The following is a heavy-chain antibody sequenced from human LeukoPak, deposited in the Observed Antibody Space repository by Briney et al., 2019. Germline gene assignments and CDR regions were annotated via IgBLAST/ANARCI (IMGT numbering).Heavy chain of an antibody. CDR1: GYTFTSYA. D-gene: IGHD6-19*01. Sequence: ASVKVSCKASGYTFTSYAMNWVRQAPGQGLEWMGWINTNTGNPTYAQGFTGRFVFSLDTSVSTAYLQISSLKAEDTAVYYCAKSESWLRGIAVAYDYWGQGTLVTVSS. J-gene: IGHJ4*02. CDR3: AKSESWLRGIAVAYDY. CDR2: INTNTGNP. V-gene: IGHV7-4-1*02.